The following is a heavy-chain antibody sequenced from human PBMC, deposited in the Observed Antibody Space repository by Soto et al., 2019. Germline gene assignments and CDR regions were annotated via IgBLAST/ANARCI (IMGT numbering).Heavy chain of an antibody. V-gene: IGHV4-31*03. CDR2: IYYSGIT. Sequence: SETLSLTCTVSGGSIGSGGYYWSWIRQHPGKGLEWIGYIYYSGITYYNPSLKSRVTISVDTSKNQFSLKLSSVTAADTAVYYCARSPGYYFDYWGQGTLVTDSS. CDR1: GGSIGSGGYY. J-gene: IGHJ4*02. CDR3: ARSPGYYFDY.